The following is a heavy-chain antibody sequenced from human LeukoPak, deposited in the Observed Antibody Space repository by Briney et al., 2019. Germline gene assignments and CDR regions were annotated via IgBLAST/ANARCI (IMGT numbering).Heavy chain of an antibody. V-gene: IGHV3-66*01. CDR3: ARENKAVAAHSFDY. D-gene: IGHD6-19*01. CDR1: GITVSDNY. CDR2: IYSGGST. J-gene: IGHJ4*02. Sequence: PGGSLRLSCAASGITVSDNYMSWVRLAPGKGLEWVSVIYSGGSTYYADSVKGRFTISRDNSKNTLYLQMNSLRAEDTAVYYCARENKAVAAHSFDYWGQGTLVTVSS.